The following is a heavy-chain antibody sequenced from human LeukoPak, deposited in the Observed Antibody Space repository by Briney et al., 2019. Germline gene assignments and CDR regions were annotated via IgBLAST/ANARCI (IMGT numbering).Heavy chain of an antibody. CDR1: GYTFTGYY. CDR3: AREGVATIGAGSYYYYGMDV. D-gene: IGHD5-12*01. CDR2: INPNSGGT. V-gene: IGHV1-2*02. J-gene: IGHJ6*02. Sequence: GASVKASCKASGYTFTGYYMHWVRQAPGQGLEWMGWINPNSGGTNYAQKFQGRVTMTRDTSISTAYMDLSRLRSDDTAVYYCAREGVATIGAGSYYYYGMDVWGQGTTVTVSS.